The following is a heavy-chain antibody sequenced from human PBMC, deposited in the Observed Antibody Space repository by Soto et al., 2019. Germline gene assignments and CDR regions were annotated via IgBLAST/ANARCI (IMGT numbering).Heavy chain of an antibody. CDR3: AHSLIGYYYDSSGSIWFDP. J-gene: IGHJ5*02. V-gene: IGHV2-5*02. CDR1: GFSLSTSGVG. Sequence: QITLKESGPTLVKPTQTLTLTCTFSGFSLSTSGVGVGWIRQPPGKALEWLALIYWDDDKRYSPSLKSRLTITKDTSKNQVVLTMTNMDPVDTATYYCAHSLIGYYYDSSGSIWFDPWGQGTLVTVSS. D-gene: IGHD3-22*01. CDR2: IYWDDDK.